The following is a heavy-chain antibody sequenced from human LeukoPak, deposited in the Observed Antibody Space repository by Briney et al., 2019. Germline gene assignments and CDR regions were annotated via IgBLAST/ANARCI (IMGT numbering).Heavy chain of an antibody. D-gene: IGHD6-19*01. CDR3: GKGYSSGWYDADFDS. CDR2: ISGRGGSI. CDR1: GFTLSGYV. V-gene: IGHV3-23*01. Sequence: GGSLRLSCAASGFTLSGYVMSWVRQAPGKGLEWVSAISGRGGSIYYADSVKGRSTIHRDNSTDPPYMTMTSLRAEGTAVYCCGKGYSSGWYDADFDSGGQGTLVTVSS. J-gene: IGHJ4*02.